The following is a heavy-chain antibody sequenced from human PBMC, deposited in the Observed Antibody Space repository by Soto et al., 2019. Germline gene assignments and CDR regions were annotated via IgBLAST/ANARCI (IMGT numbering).Heavy chain of an antibody. D-gene: IGHD6-6*01. J-gene: IGHJ4*02. Sequence: PGESLKISCQASGLDFDNLWIGWVRQMPGKGLEWMGIIYPGDSETRYSPSFQGQVTISADSSSSAAYLQWRSLKASDTAMYYCASLSSWYIDYWGQGTLVTVSS. CDR2: IYPGDSET. V-gene: IGHV5-51*01. CDR1: GLDFDNLW. CDR3: ASLSSWYIDY.